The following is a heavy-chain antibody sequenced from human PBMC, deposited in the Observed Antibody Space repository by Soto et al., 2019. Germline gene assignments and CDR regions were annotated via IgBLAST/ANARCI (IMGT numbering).Heavy chain of an antibody. CDR1: GDTLNFYS. V-gene: IGHV1-69*04. CDR2: VNPIVSMS. J-gene: IGHJ4*02. Sequence: QVQLVQSGAEVKRPGSSVKVSCKASGDTLNFYSINWVRQAPGLGLEWMGRVNPIVSMSNYAQRFQGRVTMTADKSTSTAYMELSGLRSEDTAIYYCATSYGSGYRAFDYWGQGALVTVSS. D-gene: IGHD3-10*01. CDR3: ATSYGSGYRAFDY.